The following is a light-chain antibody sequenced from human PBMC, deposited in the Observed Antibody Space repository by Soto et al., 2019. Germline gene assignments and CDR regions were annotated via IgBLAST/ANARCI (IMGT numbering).Light chain of an antibody. CDR2: YVS. V-gene: IGLV2-14*01. CDR3: SSYTSSSTPVV. CDR1: SIDVGGYNY. Sequence: QSALTQPASVSGSPGQSITISCTGTSIDVGGYNYVSWYQQHPGKAPKLMIYYVSNQHSGVSNRFSGSKSGNTASLTISGLQDTDEADYYCSSYTSSSTPVVFGGGTKLPVL. J-gene: IGLJ2*01.